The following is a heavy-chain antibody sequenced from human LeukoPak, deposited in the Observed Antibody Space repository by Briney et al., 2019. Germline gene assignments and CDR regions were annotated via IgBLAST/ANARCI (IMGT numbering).Heavy chain of an antibody. V-gene: IGHV1-8*01. J-gene: IGHJ5*02. Sequence: ASVKVSFKASGYTFTSYDINWVRQATGQGLEWMGWMNPNSGNTGYAQKFQGRVTMTRNTSISTAYMELSSLRSEDTAVYYCARGRGRRGVIISWFDPWGQGTLVTVSS. D-gene: IGHD3-10*01. CDR1: GYTFTSYD. CDR3: ARGRGRRGVIISWFDP. CDR2: MNPNSGNT.